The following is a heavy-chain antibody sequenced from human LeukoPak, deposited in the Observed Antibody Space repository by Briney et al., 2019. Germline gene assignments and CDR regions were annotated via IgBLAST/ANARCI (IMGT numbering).Heavy chain of an antibody. D-gene: IGHD2-15*01. Sequence: SVKVSCKASGGTFSSYAISWVRQAPGQGLEWMGRIIPIFGTANYAQKFQGRVTITTDESTSTAYMELSSPRSEDTAVYYCARDTRADCSGGSCYPLYYYYYMDVWGKGTTVTVSS. CDR2: IIPIFGTA. CDR3: ARDTRADCSGGSCYPLYYYYYMDV. CDR1: GGTFSSYA. V-gene: IGHV1-69*05. J-gene: IGHJ6*03.